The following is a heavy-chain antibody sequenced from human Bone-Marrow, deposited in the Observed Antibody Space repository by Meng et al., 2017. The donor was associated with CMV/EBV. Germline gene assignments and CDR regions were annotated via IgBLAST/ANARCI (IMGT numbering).Heavy chain of an antibody. CDR2: MNPNSGGT. CDR1: GYTFTSYD. CDR3: AHIVGATLE. D-gene: IGHD1-26*01. J-gene: IGHJ4*02. V-gene: IGHV1-2*02. Sequence: ASVKVSCKASGYTFTSYDINWVRQATGQGLEWMGWMNPNSGGTNYAQKFQGRVTMTRDTSISTAYMELSRLRSDDTAVYYCAHIVGATLEWGQGTLVTVSS.